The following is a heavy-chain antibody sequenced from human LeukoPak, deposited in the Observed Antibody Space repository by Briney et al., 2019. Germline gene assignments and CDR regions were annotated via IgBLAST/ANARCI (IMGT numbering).Heavy chain of an antibody. V-gene: IGHV6-1*01. CDR3: AREASSGWYYYYYGMDV. CDR2: TYYRSKWYN. J-gene: IGHJ6*02. CDR1: GDSVSSNSAA. D-gene: IGHD6-19*01. Sequence: SQTLSLTCAISGDSVSSNSAAWNWIRQSPSRGLEWLGRTYYRSKWYNDYAVSVKSLITINPHTSKNQFSLQLNSVTPEDTAVYYCAREASSGWYYYYYGMDVWGQGTTVTVSS.